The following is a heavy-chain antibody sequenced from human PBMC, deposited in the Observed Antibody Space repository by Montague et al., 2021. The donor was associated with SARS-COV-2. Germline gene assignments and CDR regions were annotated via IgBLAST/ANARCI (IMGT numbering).Heavy chain of an antibody. CDR2: IKEDGGVK. V-gene: IGHV3-7*04. Sequence: SLRLSCAASGFTFSNYWMAWVRQAPGKALEWISNIKEDGGVKNYVDSVKGRFTISRDNTENLLFLQMNSLSVEDTAVYYCARAGYSSGYDYWGQGTLVTVSS. J-gene: IGHJ4*02. CDR3: ARAGYSSGYDY. D-gene: IGHD6-19*01. CDR1: GFTFSNYW.